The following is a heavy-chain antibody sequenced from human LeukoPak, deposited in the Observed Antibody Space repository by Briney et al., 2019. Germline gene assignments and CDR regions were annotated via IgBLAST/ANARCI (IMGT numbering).Heavy chain of an antibody. CDR3: AKEGKWELLSYFDY. CDR2: ISGSGGST. Sequence: GGSLRLSCAASGFTFSSYAMSWVRQAPGEGLEWVSAISGSGGSTYYADSVKGRFTISRDNSKKTLYLQMNSLRAEDTAVYYCAKEGKWELLSYFDYWGQGTLVTVSS. V-gene: IGHV3-23*01. J-gene: IGHJ4*02. D-gene: IGHD1-26*01. CDR1: GFTFSSYA.